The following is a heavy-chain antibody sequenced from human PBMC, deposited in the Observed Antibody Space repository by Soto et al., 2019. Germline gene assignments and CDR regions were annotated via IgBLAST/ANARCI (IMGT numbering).Heavy chain of an antibody. CDR2: IVPFVGIT. D-gene: IGHD1-26*01. Sequence: QVQLVQSGAEVKKPGSSVKVSCKASGGSFSNYALNWVRQAPGQGLEWMGRIVPFVGITKYAQKFQGRVTITADNSTSTAYMELSSPRSEDTAVYYCAREMGATNDYWGQGTLVTVSS. CDR1: GGSFSNYA. V-gene: IGHV1-69*04. J-gene: IGHJ4*02. CDR3: AREMGATNDY.